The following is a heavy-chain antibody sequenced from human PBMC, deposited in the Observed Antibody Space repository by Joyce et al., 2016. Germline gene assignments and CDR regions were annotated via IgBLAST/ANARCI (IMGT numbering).Heavy chain of an antibody. J-gene: IGHJ3*01. CDR3: MREDSESYNSAGI. CDR2: ISYTGST. Sequence: QVQLQESGPGLVKPSVTVSLTCDVSGGSLSGYYWSWIRQPPGKGLEWIGYISYTGSTKYNPSLKSRVTIEVEMTKNNVALNPKYMSAEEMAEYCSMREDSESYNSAGIGGQ. D-gene: IGHD1-26*01. CDR1: GGSLSGYY. V-gene: IGHV4-59*01.